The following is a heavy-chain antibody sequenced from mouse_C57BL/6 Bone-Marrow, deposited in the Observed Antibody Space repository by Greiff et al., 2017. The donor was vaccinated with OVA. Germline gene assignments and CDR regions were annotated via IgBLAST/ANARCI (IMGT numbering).Heavy chain of an antibody. CDR2: IDPSDSYT. CDR1: GYTFTSYW. J-gene: IGHJ3*01. CDR3: ARYYYGSSLWFAY. Sequence: QQSCKASGYTFTSYWMHWVKQRPGQGLEWIGEIDPSDSYTNYNQKFKGKSTLTVDKSSSTAYMQLSSLTSEDSAVYYCARYYYGSSLWFAYWGQGTLVTVSA. D-gene: IGHD1-1*01. V-gene: IGHV1-69*01.